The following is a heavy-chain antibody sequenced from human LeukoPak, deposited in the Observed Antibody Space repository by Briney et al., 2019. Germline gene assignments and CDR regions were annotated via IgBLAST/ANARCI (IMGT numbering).Heavy chain of an antibody. V-gene: IGHV1-18*01. CDR1: GYTFTSYA. CDR2: IGTYNGNT. J-gene: IGHJ4*02. D-gene: IGHD6-19*01. Sequence: ASVKVSCKASGYTFTSYAISWVRQAPGQGLEWVGWIGTYNGNTNYPQKLQGRVTMTTDTSTSTAYMELRSLRSDDTAVYYCARLEWLVTPNFDYWGQGTLVTVSS. CDR3: ARLEWLVTPNFDY.